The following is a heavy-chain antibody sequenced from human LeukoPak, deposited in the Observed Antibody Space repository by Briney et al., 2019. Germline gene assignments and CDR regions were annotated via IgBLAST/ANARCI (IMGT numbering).Heavy chain of an antibody. CDR2: INPNSGGT. CDR3: ARDFLGSAGGY. J-gene: IGHJ4*02. CDR1: GYTFTGYY. V-gene: IGHV1-2*02. Sequence: ASVKVSCEASGYTFTGYYIHWVRQAPGQGLEWMGWINPNSGGTNYAQKFQGRVTMTRDTSISTAYMELSRLRFDDTAVYFCARDFLGSAGGYWGQGTLVTVSS. D-gene: IGHD7-27*01.